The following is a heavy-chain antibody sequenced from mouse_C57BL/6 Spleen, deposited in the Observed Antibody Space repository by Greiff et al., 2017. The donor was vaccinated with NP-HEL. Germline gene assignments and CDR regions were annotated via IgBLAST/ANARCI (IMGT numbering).Heavy chain of an antibody. Sequence: VQLQQSGAELVKPGASVKLSCKASGYTFTEYTIHWVKQRSGQGLEWIGWFYPGSGSIKYNEKFKDKATLTADKTTSTVYMELSRLTSEDSAVYFWARHEELGPYFDYWGQGTTLTVSS. D-gene: IGHD4-1*01. J-gene: IGHJ2*01. CDR2: FYPGSGSI. CDR3: ARHEELGPYFDY. CDR1: GYTFTEYT. V-gene: IGHV1-62-2*01.